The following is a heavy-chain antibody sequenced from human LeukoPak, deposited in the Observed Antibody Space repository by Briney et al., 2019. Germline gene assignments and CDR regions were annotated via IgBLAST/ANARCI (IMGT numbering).Heavy chain of an antibody. CDR2: IYHSGST. V-gene: IGHV4-38-2*01. D-gene: IGHD6-19*01. J-gene: IGHJ4*02. CDR1: GYSISSGYY. Sequence: PSETQSLTCAVSGYSISSGYYWGWIRQPPGKELEWIGSIYHSGSTYYNPSLKSRVTISVDTSKNQFSLKLSSLTAADTAVYYCARHVSIAVPGGDYWGQGTLVTVSS. CDR3: ARHVSIAVPGGDY.